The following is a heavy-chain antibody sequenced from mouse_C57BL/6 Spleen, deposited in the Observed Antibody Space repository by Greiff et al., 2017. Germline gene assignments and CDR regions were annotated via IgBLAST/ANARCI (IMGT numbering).Heavy chain of an antibody. Sequence: VQLQQPGAELVRPGTSVKLSCKASGYTFTSYWMHWVKQRPGQGLEWIGVIDPSDSYTNYNQKFKGKATLTVDTSSSTAYMQLSSLTSEDSAVYYCARGDQDYAMDYWGQGTSVTVSS. V-gene: IGHV1-59*01. CDR1: GYTFTSYW. D-gene: IGHD3-3*01. CDR3: ARGDQDYAMDY. CDR2: IDPSDSYT. J-gene: IGHJ4*01.